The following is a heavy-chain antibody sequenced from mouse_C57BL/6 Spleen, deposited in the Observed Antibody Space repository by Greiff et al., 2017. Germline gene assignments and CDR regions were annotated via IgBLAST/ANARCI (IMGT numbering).Heavy chain of an antibody. CDR3: AKWLRCAMDY. Sequence: QVQLQQPGAELVKPGASVKLSCKASGYTFTSYWMHWVKQRPGRGLEWIGRIDPNSGGTKYNEKFKSKATLTVDKPSSTAYMPLSSLTSENSAVYACAKWLRCAMDYWGHGTSVTVSS. J-gene: IGHJ4*01. CDR1: GYTFTSYW. CDR2: IDPNSGGT. V-gene: IGHV1-72*01. D-gene: IGHD2-2*01.